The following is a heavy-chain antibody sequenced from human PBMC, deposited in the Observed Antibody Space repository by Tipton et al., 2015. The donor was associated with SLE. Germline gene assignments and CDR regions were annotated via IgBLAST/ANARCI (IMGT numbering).Heavy chain of an antibody. J-gene: IGHJ3*02. CDR2: VFHSGYT. D-gene: IGHD6-13*01. V-gene: IGHV4-39*07. Sequence: TLSLTCTVSGDSIRSSNYYWGWVRQPPGKGLAWIGSVFHSGYTYYNPSLKSRVTISGDTSKNQFSLKLNSVTAADTAVYYCARDQSSSSWYRHAFDIWGQGTMVTVSS. CDR3: ARDQSSSSWYRHAFDI. CDR1: GDSIRSSNYY.